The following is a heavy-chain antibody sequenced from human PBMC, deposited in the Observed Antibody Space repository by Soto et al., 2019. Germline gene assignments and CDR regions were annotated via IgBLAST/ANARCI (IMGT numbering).Heavy chain of an antibody. CDR1: GGSISSSSYY. J-gene: IGHJ5*02. D-gene: IGHD3-3*01. V-gene: IGHV4-39*01. Sequence: PSETLSLTCTVSGGSISSSSYYWGWIRQPPGKGLEWIGSIYYSGSTYYNPSLKSRVTISVDTSKNQFSLKLSSVTAADTAVYYCARLVFGVVIPDNWFDPWGQGTLVTVSS. CDR2: IYYSGST. CDR3: ARLVFGVVIPDNWFDP.